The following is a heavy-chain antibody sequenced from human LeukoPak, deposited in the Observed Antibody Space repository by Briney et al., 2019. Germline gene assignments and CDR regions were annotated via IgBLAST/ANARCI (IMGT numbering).Heavy chain of an antibody. D-gene: IGHD5-24*01. CDR2: ISSSSSYI. CDR1: GFTFSSYS. V-gene: IGHV3-21*01. CDR3: ARDGYNYLDYYYYMDV. J-gene: IGHJ6*03. Sequence: PGGSLRLSCAASGFTFSSYSMNWVRQAPGKGLEWVSSISSSSSYIYYADSVKGRFTISRDNAKNSLYLQMNSLRAEDTAVYYCARDGYNYLDYYYYMDVWGKGTTVTVSS.